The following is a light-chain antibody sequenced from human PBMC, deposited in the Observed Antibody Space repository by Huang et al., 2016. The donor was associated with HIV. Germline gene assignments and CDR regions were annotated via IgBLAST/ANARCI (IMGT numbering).Light chain of an antibody. Sequence: DIQMTQSPSSLSASVGDRVTITCRASQDISNSLAWYQQKPGKVPKLLISAASTLQSGVPARFSGSGSGTDFTLTISSLQPEDGATYYCQKYNSAPRTFGQGTKVEIK. CDR2: AAS. CDR1: QDISNS. J-gene: IGKJ1*01. V-gene: IGKV1-27*01. CDR3: QKYNSAPRT.